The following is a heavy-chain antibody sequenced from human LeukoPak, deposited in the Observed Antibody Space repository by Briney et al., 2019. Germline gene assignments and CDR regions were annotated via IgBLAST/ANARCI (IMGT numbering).Heavy chain of an antibody. J-gene: IGHJ6*04. Sequence: SETLSLTCAVYGGSFSGYYWSWIRRPPGKGLEWIGEINHSGSTNYNPSLKSRVTISVDTSKNQFSLKLSSVTAADTAVYYCARWPWRYYSSTSCYSLYGMDVWGKGTTVTVSS. V-gene: IGHV4-34*01. CDR2: INHSGST. CDR1: GGSFSGYY. D-gene: IGHD2-2*01. CDR3: ARWPWRYYSSTSCYSLYGMDV.